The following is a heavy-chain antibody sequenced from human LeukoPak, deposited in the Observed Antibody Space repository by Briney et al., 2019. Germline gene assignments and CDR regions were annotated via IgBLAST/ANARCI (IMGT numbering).Heavy chain of an antibody. V-gene: IGHV3-23*01. Sequence: GGSLRLSCAASGFTFSSYAMSWARQAPGKGMEWVSAFSGSGGSTYYADSVKGRFTMSRDNTKTTRYVQMNSLRAEDTAVYYCAKGGGLRFDPWGQGTLVTVSS. CDR2: FSGSGGST. J-gene: IGHJ5*02. CDR1: GFTFSSYA. CDR3: AKGGGLRFDP.